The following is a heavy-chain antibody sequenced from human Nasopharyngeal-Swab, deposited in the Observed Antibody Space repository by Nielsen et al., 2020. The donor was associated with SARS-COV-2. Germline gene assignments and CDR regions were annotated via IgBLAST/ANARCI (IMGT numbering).Heavy chain of an antibody. CDR1: GYTFTSYG. J-gene: IGHJ4*02. D-gene: IGHD5-12*01. Sequence: ASVKVSCKASGYTFTSYGISWVRQAPGQGLEWMGWISAYNGNTNYAQKLQGRVTMTTDTSTSTAYMELRSLRSDDTAVYYCARVPELGLSKSWFGYSGYDFSPHFDYWGQGTLVTVSS. CDR2: ISAYNGNT. CDR3: ARVPELGLSKSWFGYSGYDFSPHFDY. V-gene: IGHV1-18*04.